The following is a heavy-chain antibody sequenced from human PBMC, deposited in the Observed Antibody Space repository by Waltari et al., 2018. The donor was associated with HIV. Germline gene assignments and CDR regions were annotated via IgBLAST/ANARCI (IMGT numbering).Heavy chain of an antibody. CDR2: MYWQCYK. V-gene: IGHV2-5*01. CDR3: AHSLGRGAVYFDH. Sequence: QVTLREAGPAQVKATETLTLTGSFSGFSLTTSGVGVGWIRQPPGKALEWLAVMYWQCYKSYSPSRYNRLDITKVLSVNRVTLTMTTMDPRDTGTYFCAHSLGRGAVYFDHWGQGTLVTVSS. D-gene: IGHD7-27*01. CDR1: GFSLTTSGVG. J-gene: IGHJ4*02.